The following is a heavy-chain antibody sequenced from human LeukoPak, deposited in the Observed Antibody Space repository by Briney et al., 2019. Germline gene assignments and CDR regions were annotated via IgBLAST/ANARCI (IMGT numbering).Heavy chain of an antibody. CDR2: IRYDGSNK. CDR1: GFTFSSYG. CDR3: AKDTDYYGSGTHTFDY. Sequence: GGSLRLSCAASGFTFSSYGMHWVRQAPGKGLEWVAFIRYDGSNKYYADSVKGRFTISRDNSKNTLYLQMNSLRAEDTAVYYCAKDTDYYGSGTHTFDYWGQGTLVTVSS. V-gene: IGHV3-30*02. D-gene: IGHD3-10*01. J-gene: IGHJ4*02.